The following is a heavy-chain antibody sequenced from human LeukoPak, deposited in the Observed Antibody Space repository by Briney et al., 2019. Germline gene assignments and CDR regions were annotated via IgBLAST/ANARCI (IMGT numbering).Heavy chain of an antibody. CDR1: GFTFSSYA. CDR3: AKGRSPHYDILTGRIFDY. CDR2: ISGSGVST. Sequence: GGSLRLSCAASGFTFSSYAVSWVRQAPGKGLEWVSAISGSGVSTYYADSVTGRFTISRDNSKNTLYLQMISLRAEDTAVYYCAKGRSPHYDILTGRIFDYWGQGTLVTVSS. J-gene: IGHJ4*02. V-gene: IGHV3-23*01. D-gene: IGHD3-9*01.